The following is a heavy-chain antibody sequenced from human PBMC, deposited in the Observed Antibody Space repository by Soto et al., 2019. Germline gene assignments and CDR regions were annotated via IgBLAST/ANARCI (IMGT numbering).Heavy chain of an antibody. CDR1: GFTFSSYA. CDR3: AKEELWFGESPKYFDY. V-gene: IGHV3-23*01. J-gene: IGHJ4*02. Sequence: GGSLRLSCAASGFTFSSYAMSWVRQDPGKGLEWVSAISGSGGSTYYADSVKGRFTISRDNSKNTLYLQMNSLRAEDTAVYYCAKEELWFGESPKYFDYWGQGTLVTVSS. D-gene: IGHD3-10*01. CDR2: ISGSGGST.